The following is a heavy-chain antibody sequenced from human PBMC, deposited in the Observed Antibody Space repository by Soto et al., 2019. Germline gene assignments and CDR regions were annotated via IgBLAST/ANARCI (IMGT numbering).Heavy chain of an antibody. CDR2: ISSSSSYI. CDR3: ARGRTVVVPAATSAFDI. Sequence: PGGSLRLSCAASGFTFSSYSMNWVRQAPGKGLEWVSSISSSSSYIYYADSVKGRFTVSRDNAKNSLYLQMNSLRAEDTAVYYCARGRTVVVPAATSAFDIWGQGTMVTVSS. CDR1: GFTFSSYS. D-gene: IGHD2-2*01. J-gene: IGHJ3*02. V-gene: IGHV3-21*01.